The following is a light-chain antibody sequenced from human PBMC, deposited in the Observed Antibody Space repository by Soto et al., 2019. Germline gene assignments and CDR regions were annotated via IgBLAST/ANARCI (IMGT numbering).Light chain of an antibody. CDR2: TNN. J-gene: IGLJ2*01. CDR1: SSNIGSNT. Sequence: QSVLTQPPSASGTPGQRVTISCSGSSSNIGSNTVTWYQQLPGTAPKLLIYTNNQRPSGVPDRFSGSKSGTSASLAIRGLQSEDEADYYCAAWDDSLNGPVFGGRTKVTVL. CDR3: AAWDDSLNGPV. V-gene: IGLV1-44*01.